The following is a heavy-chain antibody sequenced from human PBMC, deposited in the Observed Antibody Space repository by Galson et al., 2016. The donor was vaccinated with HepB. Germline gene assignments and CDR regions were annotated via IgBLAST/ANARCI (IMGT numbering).Heavy chain of an antibody. D-gene: IGHD1-14*01. CDR2: ISWNSGSI. CDR3: AKDIGTGLWQKNYYYYGRDG. V-gene: IGHV3-9*01. Sequence: SLRLSCAASGFAFSEYYMSWIRQAPGKGLEWVSGISWNSGSIGYADSVKGRFTISRDNAKNSLYLQMSSLRAEDTALYYCAKDIGTGLWQKNYYYYGRDGWGQGTTVTVSS. J-gene: IGHJ6*02. CDR1: GFAFSEYY.